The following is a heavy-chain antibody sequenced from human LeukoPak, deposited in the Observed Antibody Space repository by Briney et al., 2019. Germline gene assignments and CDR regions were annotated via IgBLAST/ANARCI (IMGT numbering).Heavy chain of an antibody. V-gene: IGHV3-23*01. CDR2: ISGSGGST. D-gene: IGHD3-9*01. CDR3: ARGHDYDILTGYLNYYGMDV. Sequence: GGSLRLSCAASGFTFSSYAMSWVRQAPGKGLEWVSAISGSGGSTYYADSVKGRFTISRDNSKNTLYLQMNSLRAEDTAVYYCARGHDYDILTGYLNYYGMDVWGQGTTVTVSS. CDR1: GFTFSSYA. J-gene: IGHJ6*02.